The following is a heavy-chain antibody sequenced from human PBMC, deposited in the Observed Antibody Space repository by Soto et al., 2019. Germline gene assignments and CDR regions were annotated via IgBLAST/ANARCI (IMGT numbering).Heavy chain of an antibody. CDR2: IIPIFGTA. Sequence: GASVKVSCKASGGTFSSYAISWVRQAPGQGLEWMGGIIPIFGTANYAQKFQGRVTITADKSTSTAYMELSSLRSEDTAVYYCARGPDCGGDCYVIYYGMDVWGQGTTVTVSS. CDR3: ARGPDCGGDCYVIYYGMDV. J-gene: IGHJ6*02. CDR1: GGTFSSYA. V-gene: IGHV1-69*06. D-gene: IGHD2-21*02.